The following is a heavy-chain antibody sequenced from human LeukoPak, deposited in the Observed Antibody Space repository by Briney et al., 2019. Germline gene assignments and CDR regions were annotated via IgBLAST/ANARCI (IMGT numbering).Heavy chain of an antibody. J-gene: IGHJ6*03. CDR1: GYTFTGYY. D-gene: IGHD1-26*01. Sequence: ASVKVSCKASGYTFTGYYMHWVRQAPGQGLEWMGWMNPNSGNTGYAQKFQGRVTITRNTSISTAYMELSSLRSEDTAVYYCARGGGSGSYGYYYYMDVWGKGTTVTVSS. V-gene: IGHV1-8*03. CDR2: MNPNSGNT. CDR3: ARGGGSGSYGYYYYMDV.